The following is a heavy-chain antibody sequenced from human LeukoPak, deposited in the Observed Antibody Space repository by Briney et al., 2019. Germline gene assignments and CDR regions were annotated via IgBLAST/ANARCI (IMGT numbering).Heavy chain of an antibody. J-gene: IGHJ4*02. CDR1: GGTFSSYA. CDR2: IIPIFGTA. D-gene: IGHD3-9*01. Sequence: ASVKVSCKASGGTFSSYANSWVRQAPGQGLEWMGGIIPIFGTANYAQKFQGRVTITADESTSTAYMELSSLRSEDTAVYYCARGLPLTGYYFDYWGQGTLVTVSS. V-gene: IGHV1-69*13. CDR3: ARGLPLTGYYFDY.